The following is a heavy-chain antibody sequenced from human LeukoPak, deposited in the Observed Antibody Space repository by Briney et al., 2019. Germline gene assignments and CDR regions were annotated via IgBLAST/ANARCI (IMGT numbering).Heavy chain of an antibody. CDR3: ARGSGEFDWLHDPALAG. CDR1: GYTFTSYG. J-gene: IGHJ4*02. CDR2: ISAYNGNT. Sequence: ASVKVSCKASGYTFTSYGISWVRQAPGQGLEWMGWISAYNGNTNYAQKLQGGVTMTTDTSTSTAYMELRSLRSDDTAVYYCARGSGEFDWLHDPALAGWGQGTLVTVSS. D-gene: IGHD3-9*01. V-gene: IGHV1-18*01.